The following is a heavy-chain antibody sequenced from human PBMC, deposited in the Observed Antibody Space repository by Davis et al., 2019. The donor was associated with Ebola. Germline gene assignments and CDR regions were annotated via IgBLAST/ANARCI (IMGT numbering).Heavy chain of an antibody. CDR2: ISGSGGRT. CDR1: GFTFSTYA. CDR3: AKSFLITGSHMSEFRGADY. J-gene: IGHJ4*02. V-gene: IGHV3-23*01. Sequence: PGGSLRLSCAASGFTFSTYAMSWVRQTPGKGLEWVSVISGSGGRTYYADSVKGRFTVSRDSSKSTLYLQMNSLRAEDTAVYYCAKSFLITGSHMSEFRGADYWGQGTVVTVSS. D-gene: IGHD2-8*02.